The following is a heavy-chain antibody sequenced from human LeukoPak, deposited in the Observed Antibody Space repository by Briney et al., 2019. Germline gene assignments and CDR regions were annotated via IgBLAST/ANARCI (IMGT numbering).Heavy chain of an antibody. D-gene: IGHD6-13*01. V-gene: IGHV3-30*18. Sequence: QAERSLRLSCAASGFTFSSYCMHWVRQAPGKGLEWVAVISYDGSNKYYADSVKGRFTISRDNSKNTLYLQTNSLRAEDTAVYYCAKDQDHDSSSWYYFDYWGQGTLVTVSS. CDR2: ISYDGSNK. CDR1: GFTFSSYC. J-gene: IGHJ4*02. CDR3: AKDQDHDSSSWYYFDY.